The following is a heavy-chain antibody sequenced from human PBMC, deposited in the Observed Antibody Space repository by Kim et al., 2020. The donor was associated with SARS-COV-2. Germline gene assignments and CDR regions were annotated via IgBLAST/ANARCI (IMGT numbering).Heavy chain of an antibody. V-gene: IGHV4-34*01. CDR1: GGSFSGYY. CDR2: INHSGST. CDR3: ASYLRLGSGSRSNSSFDY. D-gene: IGHD3-10*01. J-gene: IGHJ4*02. Sequence: SETLSLTCAVYGGSFSGYYWSWIRQPPGKGLEWIGEINHSGSTNYNPSLKSRVTISVDTSKNQFSLKLSSVTAADTAVYYCASYLRLGSGSRSNSSFDYWGQGTLVTVSS.